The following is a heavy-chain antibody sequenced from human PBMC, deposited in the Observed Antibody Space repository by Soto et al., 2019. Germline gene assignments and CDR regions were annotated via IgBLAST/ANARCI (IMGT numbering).Heavy chain of an antibody. CDR1: GFTFSSYG. CDR2: ISYDGINI. V-gene: IGHV3-30*03. D-gene: IGHD3-10*01. Sequence: QVQLVESGGGVVQPGRSLRLSCAASGFTFSSYGMHWVRQAPGKGLEWVAVISYDGINIYYADSVKGRFTISRDNSKNTLYLQMNSLRPEDTAVYYCARDGESMRFRTGATSYYGMDVWGQGTTVSVSS. CDR3: ARDGESMRFRTGATSYYGMDV. J-gene: IGHJ6*02.